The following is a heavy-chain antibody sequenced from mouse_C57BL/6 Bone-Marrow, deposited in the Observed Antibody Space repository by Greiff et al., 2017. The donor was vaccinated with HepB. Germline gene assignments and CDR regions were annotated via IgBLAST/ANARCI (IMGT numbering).Heavy chain of an antibody. CDR3: TTGDYYGSSYGAY. Sequence: EVKVEESGGGLVQPGGSMKLSCAASGFTFSDAWMDWVRQSPEKGLEWVAEIRNKANNHATYYAESVKGRFTISRDDSKSSVYLQMNSLRAEDTGIYYCTTGDYYGSSYGAYWGQGTLVTVSA. CDR2: IRNKANNHAT. J-gene: IGHJ3*01. CDR1: GFTFSDAW. D-gene: IGHD1-1*01. V-gene: IGHV6-6*01.